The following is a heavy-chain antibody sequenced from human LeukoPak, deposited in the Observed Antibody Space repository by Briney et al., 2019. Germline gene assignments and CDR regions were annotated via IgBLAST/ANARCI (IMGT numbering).Heavy chain of an antibody. Sequence: PSETLSLTCAVYGGSFSGYYWSWIRQPPGKGLEWIGEINHSGSTNYNPSLKSRVTISVDTSKNQFSLKLSSVIAADTAVYYCASPSGMGYWGQGTLVTVSS. CDR2: INHSGST. CDR3: ASPSGMGY. D-gene: IGHD2-8*01. J-gene: IGHJ4*02. V-gene: IGHV4-34*01. CDR1: GGSFSGYY.